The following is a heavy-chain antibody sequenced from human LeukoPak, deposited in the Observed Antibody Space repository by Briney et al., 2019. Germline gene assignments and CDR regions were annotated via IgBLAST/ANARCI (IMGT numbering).Heavy chain of an antibody. CDR2: ISGSGGST. J-gene: IGHJ4*02. CDR1: GFTFSTYE. V-gene: IGHV3-23*01. D-gene: IGHD6-13*01. CDR3: AKDLSWPRYSSSWDY. Sequence: PGGSLRLSCAASGFTFSTYEINWVRQAPGKGLEWVSAISGSGGSTFYADSVKGRFTISRDNSKNTLYLQMNSLRAEDTAVYYCAKDLSWPRYSSSWDYWGQGTLVTVSS.